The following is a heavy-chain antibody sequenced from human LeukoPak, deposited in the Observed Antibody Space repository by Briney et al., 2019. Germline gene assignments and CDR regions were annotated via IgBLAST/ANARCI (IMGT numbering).Heavy chain of an antibody. CDR2: ISGGGGST. CDR3: AKGGKWDVTPFDY. CDR1: AFIFSGHW. J-gene: IGHJ4*02. D-gene: IGHD1-26*01. V-gene: IGHV3-23*01. Sequence: GGSLRLSCEGSAFIFSGHWMNWVRQAPGKGLEWVSTISGGGGSTYYADSVKGRFTISRDNSKNTLYLQVNSLRAEDTAVYYCAKGGKWDVTPFDYWGQGTLVPVSS.